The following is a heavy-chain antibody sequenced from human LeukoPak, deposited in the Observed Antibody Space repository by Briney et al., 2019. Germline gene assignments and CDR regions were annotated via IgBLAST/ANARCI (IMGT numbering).Heavy chain of an antibody. D-gene: IGHD5-18*01. CDR1: GFTFSSYW. J-gene: IGHJ5*02. CDR3: ARGGGYSYGYHRGGGWFDP. V-gene: IGHV3-7*01. Sequence: GGSLRLSCAASGFTFSSYWMSWVRQAPGKGLEWVANIKQDGSEKYYVDSVKGRFTISRDNAKNSLYLQMNSLRAEDTAVYYCARGGGYSYGYHRGGGWFDPWGQGTLVTVSS. CDR2: IKQDGSEK.